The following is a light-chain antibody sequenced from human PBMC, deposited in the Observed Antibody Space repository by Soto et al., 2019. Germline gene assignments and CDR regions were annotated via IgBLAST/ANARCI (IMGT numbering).Light chain of an antibody. V-gene: IGKV3-15*01. CDR1: ESVAGN. CDR3: QPYNIWRT. J-gene: IGKJ1*01. Sequence: EIVMTQSPATLSASPGETATLSCRASESVAGNLAWFQQKPGQAPRLLIYAASRRATGTPARFSGSGAGTEFTLTISSLQSEDFAVYYCQPYNIWRTFGQGTKVEI. CDR2: AAS.